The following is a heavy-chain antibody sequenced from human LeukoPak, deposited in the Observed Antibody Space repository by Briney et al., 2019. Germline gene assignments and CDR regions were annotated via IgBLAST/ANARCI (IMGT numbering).Heavy chain of an antibody. CDR1: GFTFSDHY. D-gene: IGHD6-6*01. V-gene: IGHV3-11*01. CDR2: IS. Sequence: GGSLRLSCAASGFTFSDHYMSWIRQTPGKGLEWVSRISRDTESVKGRFTISRDNTKNSLYLQMTRLRVDDTAVYYCARDPDTSSKVDYWGEGTLVTVSS. J-gene: IGHJ4*02. CDR3: ARDPDTSSKVDY.